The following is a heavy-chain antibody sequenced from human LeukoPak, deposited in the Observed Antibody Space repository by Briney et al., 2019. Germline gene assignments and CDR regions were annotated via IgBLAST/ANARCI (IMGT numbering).Heavy chain of an antibody. J-gene: IGHJ6*02. CDR2: ISAYNGNT. Sequence: AASVKVSCKASGYTFTSYGISWVRQAPGQGLEWMGWISAYNGNTNYAQKLQGRVTMTTDTSTSTAYMELRSLRSDDTAVYYCASSYSSSWYYNYYYGMDVWGQGTMVTVSS. CDR1: GYTFTSYG. V-gene: IGHV1-18*01. D-gene: IGHD6-13*01. CDR3: ASSYSSSWYYNYYYGMDV.